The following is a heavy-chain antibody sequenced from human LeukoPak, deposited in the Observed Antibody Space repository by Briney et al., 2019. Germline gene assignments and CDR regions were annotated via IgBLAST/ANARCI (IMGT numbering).Heavy chain of an antibody. V-gene: IGHV3-23*01. CDR2: ISGSGGNT. CDR3: AKDRRAGSYDY. Sequence: GGTLRLSCAASGFTFSRNVMTWVRQAPGKGLEWVSAISGSGGNTYYADSVKGRFTISRDNSKNTLYLQMNSLRAEDTAVYYCAKDRRAGSYDYWGQGTLVTVSS. J-gene: IGHJ4*02. CDR1: GFTFSRNV. D-gene: IGHD3-10*01.